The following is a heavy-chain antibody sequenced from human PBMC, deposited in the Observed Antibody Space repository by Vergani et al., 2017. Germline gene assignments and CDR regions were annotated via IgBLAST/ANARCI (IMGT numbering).Heavy chain of an antibody. D-gene: IGHD3-22*01. CDR3: ATTYYYDSSGSNYFDY. V-gene: IGHV1-69*01. CDR2: IIPIFGTA. J-gene: IGHJ4*02. Sequence: QVQLVQSGAAVKKPGSSVKVSCKASGGTFSSYAIRWVRQAPGQGLEWMGGIIPIFGTANYAQKFQGRVTITADESTSTAYMELSSLRSEDTAVYYCATTYYYDSSGSNYFDYWGQGTLVTVSS. CDR1: GGTFSSYA.